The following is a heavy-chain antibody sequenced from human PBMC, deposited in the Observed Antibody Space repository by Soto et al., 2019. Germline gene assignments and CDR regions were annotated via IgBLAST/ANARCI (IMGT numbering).Heavy chain of an antibody. CDR2: INPNSGGT. Sequence: ASLKVSCKASGYTFTGHYMHWARQAPGQGLEWMGWINPNSGGTNYAQKLQGCVTMTRDTSMSTAYMELSSLRSDDTAVYYCARDSREENFDYWGQGTLVNVSS. V-gene: IGHV1-2*04. D-gene: IGHD1-26*01. J-gene: IGHJ4*02. CDR1: GYTFTGHY. CDR3: ARDSREENFDY.